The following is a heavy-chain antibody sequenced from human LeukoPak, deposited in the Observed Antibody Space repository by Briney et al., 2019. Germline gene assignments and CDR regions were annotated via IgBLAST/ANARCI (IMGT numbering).Heavy chain of an antibody. V-gene: IGHV4-30-2*01. Sequence: PSETLSLTCAVSGGSISSGGYSWSWIRQPPGKGLEWIGYIYHSGSTYYNPSLKSRVTISVDTSKNQFSLKLSSVTAADTAVYYCARGFTSFQWLDLWGRGTLVTVSS. CDR3: ARGFTSFQWLDL. CDR1: GGSISSGGYS. J-gene: IGHJ2*01. D-gene: IGHD6-19*01. CDR2: IYHSGST.